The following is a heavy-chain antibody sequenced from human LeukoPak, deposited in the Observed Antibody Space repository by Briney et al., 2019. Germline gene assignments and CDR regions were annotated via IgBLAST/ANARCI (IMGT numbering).Heavy chain of an antibody. D-gene: IGHD1-26*01. Sequence: PGGSLRLSCAASGFSFSYYGVHWVRQAPGKGLEWVALISYDGSDKYFADSVKGRFSISRENSQKTLFLQMNSLISEDTAIYYCAKDMRPYSGDRSFLFDQWGQGTLVIVSS. V-gene: IGHV3-30*18. CDR3: AKDMRPYSGDRSFLFDQ. CDR2: ISYDGSDK. J-gene: IGHJ4*02. CDR1: GFSFSYYG.